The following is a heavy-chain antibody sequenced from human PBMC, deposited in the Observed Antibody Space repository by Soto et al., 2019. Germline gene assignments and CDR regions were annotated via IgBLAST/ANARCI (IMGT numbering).Heavy chain of an antibody. J-gene: IGHJ6*02. V-gene: IGHV1-2*02. Sequence: ASVKGSCKASGYTFTGYYMHWVRQAPGQGLEWMGWINPNSGGTNYAQKFQGRVTMTRDTSISTAYMELSRLRSDDTGVYYCARLPPELELRMKRYYYYYGMDVWGQGTTVPVSS. CDR1: GYTFTGYY. CDR3: ARLPPELELRMKRYYYYYGMDV. CDR2: INPNSGGT. D-gene: IGHD1-7*01.